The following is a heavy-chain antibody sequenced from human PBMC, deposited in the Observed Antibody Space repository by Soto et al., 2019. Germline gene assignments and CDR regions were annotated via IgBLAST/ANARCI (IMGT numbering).Heavy chain of an antibody. CDR1: GYTFTSYA. CDR3: ARDGGIAVAGTEWYFDY. CDR2: INAGNGNT. D-gene: IGHD6-19*01. Sequence: ASVKVSCKASGYTFTSYAMHWVRQAPGQRLEWMGWINAGNGNTKYSQKFQGRVTITRDTSASTAYMELSSLRSEDTAVYYCARDGGIAVAGTEWYFDYWGQGTLVTVSS. J-gene: IGHJ4*02. V-gene: IGHV1-3*01.